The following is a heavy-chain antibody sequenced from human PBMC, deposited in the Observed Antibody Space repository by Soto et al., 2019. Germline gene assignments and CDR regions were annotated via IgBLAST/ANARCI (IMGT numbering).Heavy chain of an antibody. Sequence: ASVKVSCKASGYTFTSYAMHWVRQAPGQRLEWMGWINAGNGNTKYSQKFQGRVTITRDTSASTAYMELSSLRSEDTVLYYCARMREGIASAGKGRGNSFFPWG. V-gene: IGHV1-3*01. D-gene: IGHD6-13*01. CDR3: ARMREGIASAGKGRGNSFFP. CDR2: INAGNGNT. J-gene: IGHJ5*02. CDR1: GYTFTSYA.